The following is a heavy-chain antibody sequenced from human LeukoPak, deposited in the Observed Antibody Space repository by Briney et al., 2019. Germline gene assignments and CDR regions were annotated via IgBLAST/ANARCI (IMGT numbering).Heavy chain of an antibody. CDR1: GYTFTSYG. V-gene: IGHV1-18*01. Sequence: ASVKVSCKASGYTFTSYGISWVRQAPGQGLEWMGWISAYNGNTNYAQKLQGRVTMTTDTSTSTAYMELRSLRSDDTAVYYCARDRIECSSSVGFDPWGQGTLVTVSS. CDR3: ARDRIECSSSVGFDP. CDR2: ISAYNGNT. J-gene: IGHJ5*02. D-gene: IGHD6-6*01.